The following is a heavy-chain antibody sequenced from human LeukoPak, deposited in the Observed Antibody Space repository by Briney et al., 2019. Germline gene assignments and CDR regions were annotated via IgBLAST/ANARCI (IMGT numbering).Heavy chain of an antibody. CDR3: ARDGVITMVQGATNWFDP. CDR1: GGSINSYY. D-gene: IGHD3-10*01. V-gene: IGHV4-4*07. J-gene: IGHJ5*02. Sequence: SETLSLTCTVSGGSINSYYWSWIRQPAGKGLEWIGRIYTSGSTNYNPSLKSRVTMSVDTSKNQFSLKLSSVTAADTAVYYCARDGVITMVQGATNWFDPWGQGTLVTVSS. CDR2: IYTSGST.